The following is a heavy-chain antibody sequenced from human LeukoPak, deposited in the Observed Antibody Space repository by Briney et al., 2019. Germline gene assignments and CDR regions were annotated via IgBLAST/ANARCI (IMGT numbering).Heavy chain of an antibody. CDR3: TTDSMIAVY. V-gene: IGHV3-15*01. Sequence: GGSLRLSCAASGFTFSGSAMHWVRQASGKGLEWVGRIKSKTDGGTTDYAAPVKGRFTISRDDSKNTLYLQMNSLKTEDTAVYYCTTDSMIAVYWGQGTLVTVSS. CDR1: GFTFSGSA. D-gene: IGHD3-22*01. J-gene: IGHJ4*02. CDR2: IKSKTDGGTT.